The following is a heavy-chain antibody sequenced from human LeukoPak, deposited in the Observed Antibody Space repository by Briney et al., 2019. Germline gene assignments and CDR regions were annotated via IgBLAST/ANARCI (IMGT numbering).Heavy chain of an antibody. CDR2: ISYDGSNK. J-gene: IGHJ6*03. CDR3: AKDGGLLWFGELPRTFYYMDV. CDR1: GFTFSDYG. V-gene: IGHV3-30*18. Sequence: GGSLRLSCAASGFTFSDYGMHWVRQAPGKGLEWVAVISYDGSNKYYADSVKGRFTVSRDNSKNTLYLQMNSLRAEDTAVYYCAKDGGLLWFGELPRTFYYMDVWGKGTTVTVSS. D-gene: IGHD3-10*01.